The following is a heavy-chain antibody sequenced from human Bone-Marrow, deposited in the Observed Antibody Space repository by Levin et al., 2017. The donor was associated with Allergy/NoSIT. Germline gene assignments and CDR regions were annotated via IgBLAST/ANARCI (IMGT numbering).Heavy chain of an antibody. CDR1: GVSISDYY. V-gene: IGHV4-4*08. Sequence: RASETLSLTCNVSGVSISDYYWTWIRQPPGKGLEYIGYIYPTGSLNYSPFLESRLTLSSDTSKNQFSLKLASVTAADTATYYCARLLKRPGTKQLGRIDSWGQGTLVTVSS. J-gene: IGHJ4*02. CDR3: ARLLKRPGTKQLGRIDS. D-gene: IGHD1/OR15-1a*01. CDR2: IYPTGSL.